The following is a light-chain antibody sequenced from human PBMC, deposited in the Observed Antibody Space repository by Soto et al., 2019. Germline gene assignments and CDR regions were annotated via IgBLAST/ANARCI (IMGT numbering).Light chain of an antibody. J-gene: IGKJ1*01. Sequence: AIRMTQSPSSLSASTGDRVTVTCGASQGISSYLAWYQQKPGKAPKLLIYAASTLQSGVPSRFSGSGSGTEFTLTISSLQPEDFATYYCQQYKSYSRMFGQGTKVDIK. CDR1: QGISSY. CDR3: QQYKSYSRM. CDR2: AAS. V-gene: IGKV1-8*01.